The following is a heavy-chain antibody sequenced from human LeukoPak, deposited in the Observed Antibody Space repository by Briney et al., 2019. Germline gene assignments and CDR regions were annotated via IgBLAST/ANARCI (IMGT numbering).Heavy chain of an antibody. CDR1: GFTFTNYD. D-gene: IGHD5-18*01. J-gene: IGHJ6*03. CDR2: MNPNSGNT. V-gene: IGHV1-8*03. Sequence: ASVKVSCKASGFTFTNYDINWVRQATGQGLEWMGWMNPNSGNTGYAQKFLGRVTITTNTSISTAYMELSSLRSEDTAVYYCARDNGGTAMAYYSYFYMDVWGKGTTVTISS. CDR3: ARDNGGTAMAYYSYFYMDV.